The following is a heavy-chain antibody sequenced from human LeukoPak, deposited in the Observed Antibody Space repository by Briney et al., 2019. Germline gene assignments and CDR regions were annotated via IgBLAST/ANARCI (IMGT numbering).Heavy chain of an antibody. CDR2: IYYSGSK. J-gene: IGHJ5*02. CDR1: GGSINTDNYY. D-gene: IGHD3-9*01. Sequence: SETLSLTCSVSGGSINTDNYYWGWVRQPPGKALEWIGSIYYSGSKWYNPSLKSRVTISVDTSKNQFSLKLSSVTAADTTVYYCARGPLRYFDLNWFDPWGQGTLVTVSS. CDR3: ARGPLRYFDLNWFDP. V-gene: IGHV4-39*07.